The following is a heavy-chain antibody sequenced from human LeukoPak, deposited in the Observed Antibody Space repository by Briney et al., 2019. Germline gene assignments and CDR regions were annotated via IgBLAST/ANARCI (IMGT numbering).Heavy chain of an antibody. V-gene: IGHV4-30-4*01. CDR1: GGSISSGDYY. CDR3: ARSDTAMEAFDY. Sequence: SETLSLTCTVSGGSISSGDYYWSWIRQPPGKGLEWIGEINHSGSTNYNPSLKSRVTISVDTSKNQFSLKLSSVTAADTAVYYCARSDTAMEAFDYWGQGTLVTVSS. D-gene: IGHD5-18*01. J-gene: IGHJ4*02. CDR2: INHSGST.